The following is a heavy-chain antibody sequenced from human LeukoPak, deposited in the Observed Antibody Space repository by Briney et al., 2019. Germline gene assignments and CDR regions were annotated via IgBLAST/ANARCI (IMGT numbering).Heavy chain of an antibody. D-gene: IGHD4-23*01. CDR2: INPSGGST. V-gene: IGHV1-46*01. Sequence: ASVKVSCKVSGYTLTELSMHWVRQAPGQGLEWMGIINPSGGSTSYAQKFQGRVTMTRDMSTSTDYMELSSLRSEDTAVYYCARDNSVEDTAWWFDPWGQGTLGTVSS. J-gene: IGHJ5*02. CDR3: ARDNSVEDTAWWFDP. CDR1: GYTLTELS.